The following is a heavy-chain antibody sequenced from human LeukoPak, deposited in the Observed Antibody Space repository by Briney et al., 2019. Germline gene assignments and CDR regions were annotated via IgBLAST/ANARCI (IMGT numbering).Heavy chain of an antibody. V-gene: IGHV4-61*08. CDR2: IYYSGST. CDR1: GGSISSGGYY. Sequence: PSETLSLTCTVSGGSISSGGYYWSWIRQPPGKGLEWIGCIYYSGSTNYNPSLKSRVTISVDTSKNQFSLKLSSVTAADTAVYYCARNPYYYDSSGSLYYFDYWGQGTLVTVSS. CDR3: ARNPYYYDSSGSLYYFDY. D-gene: IGHD3-22*01. J-gene: IGHJ4*02.